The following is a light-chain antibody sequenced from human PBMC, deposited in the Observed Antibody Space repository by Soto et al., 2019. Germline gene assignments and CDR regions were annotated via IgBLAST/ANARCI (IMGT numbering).Light chain of an antibody. CDR3: QQYGSSPT. J-gene: IGKJ5*01. Sequence: EIVLSQSPGTLSLSPGERATLSCRASQSVISNYLAWYQKKPGQAPRLLIYGASSRATGIPDRFSGSVSGTDFTLTISRLEPEDFAVYYCQQYGSSPTFGQGTRLEIK. CDR2: GAS. CDR1: QSVISNY. V-gene: IGKV3-20*01.